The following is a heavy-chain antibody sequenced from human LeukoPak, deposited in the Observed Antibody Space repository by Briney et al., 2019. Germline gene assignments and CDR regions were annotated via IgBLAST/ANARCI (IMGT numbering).Heavy chain of an antibody. CDR1: GFTFSTYA. Sequence: GGSLRLSCAASGFTFSTYAMHWVRQAPGKGLQYVSAISSDGGSTYYADSVKGRFTISRDNSKNPLYLQMGSLRVEDMAVYYCARRYCSSTSCSPFDYWGQGTLVTVSS. CDR3: ARRYCSSTSCSPFDY. CDR2: ISSDGGST. D-gene: IGHD2-2*01. V-gene: IGHV3-64*02. J-gene: IGHJ4*02.